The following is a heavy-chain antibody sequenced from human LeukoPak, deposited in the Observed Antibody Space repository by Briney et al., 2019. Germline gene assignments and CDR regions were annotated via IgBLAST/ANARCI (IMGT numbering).Heavy chain of an antibody. D-gene: IGHD2-8*02. Sequence: GGSLRLSCAASGFTFSNAWMSWVRQAPGRGLEWVGRIKRKGDDGTIDYAAPVKGRLSISRDDSKNTLYLQMKSLKSEDTAVYYCTAGTGGSDFDYWGQGTLVTVSS. CDR3: TAGTGGSDFDY. J-gene: IGHJ4*02. CDR2: IKRKGDDGTI. V-gene: IGHV3-15*01. CDR1: GFTFSNAW.